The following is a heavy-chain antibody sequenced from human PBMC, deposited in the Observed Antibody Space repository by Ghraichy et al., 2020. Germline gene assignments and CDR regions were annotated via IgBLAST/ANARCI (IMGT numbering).Heavy chain of an antibody. D-gene: IGHD3-9*01. V-gene: IGHV3-23*01. CDR3: LKDRAEYYDTYMDG. CDR1: GFSFTSYA. J-gene: IGHJ6*04. Sequence: GSLRLSCAASGFSFTSYAMSWVRQAPGKGLEWVSAVSGGGGSLYYADSVNGRFTISRDNSDNKIYLEMNSLRVEDTAVYFCLKDRAEYYDTYMDGWGKGTTVIVSS. CDR2: VSGGGGSL.